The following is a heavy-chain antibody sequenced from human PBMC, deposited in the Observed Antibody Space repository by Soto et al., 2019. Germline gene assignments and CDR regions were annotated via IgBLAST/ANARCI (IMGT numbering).Heavy chain of an antibody. D-gene: IGHD6-6*01. CDR3: AKKGSSVDY. CDR2: ISSSGSTI. Sequence: GGSLRLSCAASGFTFSSYEMNWIRQAPGKGLEWVSYISSSGSTIYYADSVKGRFTISRANAKNSLYLQMNSLRAEDTAVYYCAKKGSSVDYWGQGTLVTVSS. CDR1: GFTFSSYE. V-gene: IGHV3-48*03. J-gene: IGHJ4*02.